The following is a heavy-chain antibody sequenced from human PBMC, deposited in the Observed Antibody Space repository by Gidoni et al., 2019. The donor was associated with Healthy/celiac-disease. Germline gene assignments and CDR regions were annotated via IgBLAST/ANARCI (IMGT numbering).Heavy chain of an antibody. CDR2: INHSGST. V-gene: IGHV4-34*01. Sequence: QVQLQQWGAGLLKPSETLSLTCAVYGGSFSGYYWSWIRQPPGKGQEWIGEINHSGSTNYNPSLKSRVTISVDTSKNQFSLKLSSVTAADTAVYYCARRRQEYYYGSGRASNFDYWGQGTLVTVSS. CDR1: GGSFSGYY. D-gene: IGHD3-10*01. J-gene: IGHJ4*02. CDR3: ARRRQEYYYGSGRASNFDY.